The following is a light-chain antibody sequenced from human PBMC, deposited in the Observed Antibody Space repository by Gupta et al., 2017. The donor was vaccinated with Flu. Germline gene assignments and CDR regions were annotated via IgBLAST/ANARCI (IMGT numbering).Light chain of an antibody. CDR2: EVS. J-gene: IGLJ1*01. CDR3: SSYTSIYTFV. CDR1: GSDVGYYNR. V-gene: IGLV2-18*02. Sequence: QSALTQPPSVSGSPGQSVTISCTGTGSDVGYYNRVSWYQQLPGTVPKLIIYEVSNRPSGVPDRFSGSKSGNTDSLTISGLQGDDEADYYCSSYTSIYTFVFGTGTKVTVL.